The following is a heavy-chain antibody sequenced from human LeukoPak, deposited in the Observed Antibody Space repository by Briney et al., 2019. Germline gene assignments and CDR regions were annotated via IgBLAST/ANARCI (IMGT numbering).Heavy chain of an antibody. CDR2: IYPGDSDT. CDR3: ARSLTFGGVIVIGFDY. J-gene: IGHJ4*02. D-gene: IGHD3-16*02. V-gene: IGHV5-51*01. CDR1: GYSFTSYW. Sequence: GESLKIYCKGSGYSFTSYWIGWVRQMPGKGLEWMGIIYPGDSDTRYSPSFQGQVTISADKSISTAYLQWSSLKASDTAMYYCARSLTFGGVIVIGFDYWGQGTLVTVSS.